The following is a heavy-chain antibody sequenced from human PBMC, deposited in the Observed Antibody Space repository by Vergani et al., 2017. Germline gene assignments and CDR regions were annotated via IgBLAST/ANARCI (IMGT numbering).Heavy chain of an antibody. V-gene: IGHV4-39*02. CDR2: ISSSGSP. CDR3: ARPVLPRAIADGYHV. CDR1: GDSISRSHYY. Sequence: QLQLQESGPGLVKPSETLSLSCRVSGDSISRSHYYWGFIRQPPGKGLEWIGSISSSGSPYYNPTLKSRLPFSVDTSKNLFSLRLKSVTATDTGMYYCARPVLPRAIADGYHVWVQGTMVTVSS. D-gene: IGHD5/OR15-5a*01. J-gene: IGHJ3*01.